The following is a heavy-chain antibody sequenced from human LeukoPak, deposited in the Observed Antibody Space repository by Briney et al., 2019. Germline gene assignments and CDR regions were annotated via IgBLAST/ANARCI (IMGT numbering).Heavy chain of an antibody. V-gene: IGHV4-39*01. Sequence: SETLSLTCTVSGGSISSSSYYWGWLRQPPGKGLEWIGSIYYSGSTYYNPSLKSRVTISVDTSKNQFSLKLSSVTAADTAVYYCARREGYPYYFDYWGQGTLVTVSS. D-gene: IGHD3-16*02. CDR3: ARREGYPYYFDY. CDR2: IYYSGST. J-gene: IGHJ4*02. CDR1: GGSISSSSYY.